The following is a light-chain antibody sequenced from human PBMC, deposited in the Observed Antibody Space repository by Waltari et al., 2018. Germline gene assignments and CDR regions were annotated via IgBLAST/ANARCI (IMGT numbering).Light chain of an antibody. CDR2: DVT. V-gene: IGLV2-11*01. CDR1: SSDVGSYSL. CDR3: YSYAGSHTIL. J-gene: IGLJ2*01. Sequence: QSDMTQPRPVSGSPGQSVNTSCTGGSSDVGSYSLTSWFQHHPGKAPKLIIYDVTERPSGVPDRFSASKSGTAASLTISGLQAEDEGDYYCYSYAGSHTILFGGGTKLTVL.